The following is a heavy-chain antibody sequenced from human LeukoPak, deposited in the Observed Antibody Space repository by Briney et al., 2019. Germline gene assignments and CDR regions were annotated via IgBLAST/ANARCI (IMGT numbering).Heavy chain of an antibody. Sequence: PSQTLSLTCTVSGDSISSVDYYWSWTRQPAGKGLEWIGRISSSGSTNYNPSLKSRVTISVDTSKNQFSLKLSSVTAADTAVYFCARGPYSYDSSGAFDIWGQGTMVTVSS. V-gene: IGHV4-61*02. CDR1: GDSISSVDYY. CDR2: ISSSGST. D-gene: IGHD3-22*01. CDR3: ARGPYSYDSSGAFDI. J-gene: IGHJ3*02.